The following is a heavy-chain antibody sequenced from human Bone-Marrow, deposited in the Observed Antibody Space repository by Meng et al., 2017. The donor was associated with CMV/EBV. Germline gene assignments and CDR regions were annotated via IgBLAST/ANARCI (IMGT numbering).Heavy chain of an antibody. J-gene: IGHJ5*02. CDR2: INHSGST. Sequence: SETLSLTCAVYGGSFSGYYWSWIRQPPGKGLEWIGEINHSGSTNYNPSLKSRVTISVDTSKNQFSLKLSSVTAADTAVYYCARKYCSSTSCYGRWFDPWGKGTMVTVSS. CDR3: ARKYCSSTSCYGRWFDP. D-gene: IGHD2-2*01. CDR1: GGSFSGYY. V-gene: IGHV4-34*01.